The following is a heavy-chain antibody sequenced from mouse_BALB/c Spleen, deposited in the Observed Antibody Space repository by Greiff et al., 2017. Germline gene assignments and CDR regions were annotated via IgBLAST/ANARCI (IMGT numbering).Heavy chain of an antibody. V-gene: IGHV5-6-3*01. CDR1: GFTFSSYG. CDR3: ARDRGTLLPSAY. CDR2: MNSNGGST. D-gene: IGHD3-3*01. J-gene: IGHJ3*01. Sequence: EVNVVESGGGLVQPGGSLKLSCAASGFTFSSYGMSWVRQTPDKRLELVATMNSNGGSTYYPDSVKGRFTISRDNAKNTLYLQMSSLKSEDTAMYYCARDRGTLLPSAYWGQGTLVTVSA.